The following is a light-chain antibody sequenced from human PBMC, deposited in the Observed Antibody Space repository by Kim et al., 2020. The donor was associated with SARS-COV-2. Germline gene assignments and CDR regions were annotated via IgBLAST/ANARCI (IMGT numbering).Light chain of an antibody. Sequence: SYELTQTLSVSVALGQTARITCGGNNIGSKNVYWYQQKPGQAPVLVIYRDTNRPSEIPERLSGSNSGNTATLTVSRAQAGDGTDYYCQVWDSSTAVFGGGTQLTVL. V-gene: IGLV3-9*01. CDR1: NIGSKN. CDR2: RDT. CDR3: QVWDSSTAV. J-gene: IGLJ3*02.